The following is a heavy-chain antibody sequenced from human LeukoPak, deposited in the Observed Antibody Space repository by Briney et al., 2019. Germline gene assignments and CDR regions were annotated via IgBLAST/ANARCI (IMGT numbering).Heavy chain of an antibody. J-gene: IGHJ4*02. CDR2: IIPIFGTA. CDR3: ARGAYYYDSSGYYYVLHYDY. CDR1: GGTFSSYA. V-gene: IGHV1-69*05. D-gene: IGHD3-22*01. Sequence: ASVKVSCKASGGTFSSYAISWVRQAPGQGLEWMGRIIPIFGTANYAQKFQGRVTITTDESTSTAYVELSSLRSEDTAVYYCARGAYYYDSSGYYYVLHYDYWGQGTLVTVSS.